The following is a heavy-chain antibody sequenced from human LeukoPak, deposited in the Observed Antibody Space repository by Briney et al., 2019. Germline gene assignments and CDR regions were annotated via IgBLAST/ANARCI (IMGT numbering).Heavy chain of an antibody. D-gene: IGHD4-11*01. Sequence: PGGSLRLSCAASGFTFSSYGMSWVRQAPGKGLEWVSAISGSGGSTYYADSVKGRFTISRDNSKNTLYLQMNSLRAEDTAVYYCARDCCSGRAATVTTVDYYYYYMDVWGKGTTVTVSS. CDR2: ISGSGGST. J-gene: IGHJ6*03. V-gene: IGHV3-23*01. CDR1: GFTFSSYG. CDR3: ARDCCSGRAATVTTVDYYYYYMDV.